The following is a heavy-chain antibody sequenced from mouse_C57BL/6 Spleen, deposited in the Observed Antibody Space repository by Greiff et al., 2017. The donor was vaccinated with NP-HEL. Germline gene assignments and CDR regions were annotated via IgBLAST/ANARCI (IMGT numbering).Heavy chain of an antibody. J-gene: IGHJ1*03. V-gene: IGHV1-53*01. Sequence: VQLQQSGTELVKPGASVKLSCKASGYTFTSYWMHWVKQRPGQGLEWIGNINPSNGGTNYNEKFKSKATLTVEKSSSTAYMQLSSLTSEDSAVYYGAYYYGSSPYWYFDVWGTGTTVTVSS. CDR3: AYYYGSSPYWYFDV. CDR2: INPSNGGT. CDR1: GYTFTSYW. D-gene: IGHD1-1*01.